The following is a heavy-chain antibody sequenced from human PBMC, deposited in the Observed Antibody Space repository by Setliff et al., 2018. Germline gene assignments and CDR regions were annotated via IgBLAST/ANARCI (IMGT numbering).Heavy chain of an antibody. Sequence: SETLSLTCTLSGDSISRSTYYWGWIRQSPGKGLDWIGTVDRSGNTFYNPSLRSRVTISVGTSKNQISLKLTSVSAADTAVYYCARRDSTSYYGYSFDFWGRGTLVTVS. CDR3: ARRDSTSYYGYSFDF. V-gene: IGHV4-39*01. D-gene: IGHD3-22*01. CDR2: VDRSGNT. J-gene: IGHJ4*02. CDR1: GDSISRSTYY.